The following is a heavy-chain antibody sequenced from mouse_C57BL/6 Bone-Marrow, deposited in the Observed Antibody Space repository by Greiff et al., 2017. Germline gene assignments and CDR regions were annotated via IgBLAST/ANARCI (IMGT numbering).Heavy chain of an antibody. D-gene: IGHD2-1*01. V-gene: IGHV5-17*01. CDR2: ISSGSSTI. J-gene: IGHJ3*01. CDR3: ASLYGNYVGFAY. Sequence: EVQLVEPGGGLVKPGGSLKLSCAASGFTFSDYGMHWVRQAPEKGLEWVAYISSGSSTIYYADTVKGRFTISRDNAKNTLFLQMTSLRSEDTAMYYCASLYGNYVGFAYWGQGTLVTVSA. CDR1: GFTFSDYG.